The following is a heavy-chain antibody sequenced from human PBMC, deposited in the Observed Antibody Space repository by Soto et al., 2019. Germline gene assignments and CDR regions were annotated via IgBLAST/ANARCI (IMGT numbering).Heavy chain of an antibody. CDR2: IYYSGST. CDR1: GGSISSYY. D-gene: IGHD5-12*01. CDR3: ARARWLQHDFDY. Sequence: PSETLSLTCTVSGGSISSYYWSWIRQPPGKGLEWIGYIYYSGSTYYNPSLKSRVTISVDTSKNQFSLKLSSVTAADTAVYYCARARWLQHDFDYWGQGTLVTVSS. J-gene: IGHJ4*02. V-gene: IGHV4-59*08.